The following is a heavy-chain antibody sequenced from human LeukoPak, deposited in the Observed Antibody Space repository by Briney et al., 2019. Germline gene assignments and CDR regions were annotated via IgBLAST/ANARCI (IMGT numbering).Heavy chain of an antibody. CDR1: GFTFSSYA. Sequence: PRGSLRLSCAASGFTFSSYAMSWVRQAPGKGLEWVSAISGSGGSTYYADSVKGRFTISRDNSKNTLYLQMNSLRAEDTAVYYCAKDPLYYDFWSGSFDYWGQGTLVTVSS. CDR2: ISGSGGST. D-gene: IGHD3-3*01. V-gene: IGHV3-23*01. J-gene: IGHJ4*02. CDR3: AKDPLYYDFWSGSFDY.